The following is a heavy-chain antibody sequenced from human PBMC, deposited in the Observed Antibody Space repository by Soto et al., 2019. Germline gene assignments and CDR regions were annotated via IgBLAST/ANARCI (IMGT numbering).Heavy chain of an antibody. CDR3: ASYDILTGDSQPPDV. CDR1: GVTFSTYA. Sequence: GGSLRLSCVVSGVTFSTYAMTWARQAPGKGLEWVSAITGRGDNTYYADSARGRFTISRDNSKNTLYLQMNSLRAEDTAVYYCASYDILTGDSQPPDVWGKGTTVTVSS. D-gene: IGHD3-9*01. J-gene: IGHJ6*04. CDR2: ITGRGDNT. V-gene: IGHV3-23*01.